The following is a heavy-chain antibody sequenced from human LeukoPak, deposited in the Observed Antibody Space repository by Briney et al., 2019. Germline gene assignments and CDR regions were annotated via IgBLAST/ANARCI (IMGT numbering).Heavy chain of an antibody. CDR3: ARRGVWGGYSPDY. CDR1: GVSISSSSYY. Sequence: SETLSLTCSVSGVSISSSSYYWGWIRQPPGKGLEWIGSIYSSGSTYYNSSLKSRVTISVDTSKNQFSLKLSSVTAADTAVYYCARRGVWGGYSPDYWGQGTLVTVSS. V-gene: IGHV4-39*07. J-gene: IGHJ4*02. CDR2: IYSSGST. D-gene: IGHD2-15*01.